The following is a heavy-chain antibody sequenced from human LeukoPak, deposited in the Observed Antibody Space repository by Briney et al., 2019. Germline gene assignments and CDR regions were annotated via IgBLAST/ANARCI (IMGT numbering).Heavy chain of an antibody. CDR1: GYTFTSYG. V-gene: IGHV1-3*01. J-gene: IGHJ2*01. D-gene: IGHD3-10*01. CDR3: ARVDNYYGSGSYYGWYFDL. CDR2: IDAGNGNR. Sequence: GASVTVSFKCSGYTFTSYGMHWVRQAPGQRREWMGWIDAGNGNRKYSQKFQGRVTITRDTSASTAYMEMSSLRSEDTAVYYCARVDNYYGSGSYYGWYFDLWGRGTLVTVSS.